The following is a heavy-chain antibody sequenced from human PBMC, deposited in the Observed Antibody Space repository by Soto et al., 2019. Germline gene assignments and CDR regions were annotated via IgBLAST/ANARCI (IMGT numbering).Heavy chain of an antibody. D-gene: IGHD3-3*01. CDR3: ARHASRYDFWSGPYYFDY. J-gene: IGHJ4*02. CDR1: GGSISTYY. CDR2: IYYSGST. V-gene: IGHV4-59*01. Sequence: QVQLQESGPGLVKPSETLSLTCTVSGGSISTYYWSWIRQPPGKGLEWIGYIYYSGSTNYNPSLKSRVTISVDTSKNQFSLKLSSVSAAATAVYYCARHASRYDFWSGPYYFDYWGQGTLVTVSS.